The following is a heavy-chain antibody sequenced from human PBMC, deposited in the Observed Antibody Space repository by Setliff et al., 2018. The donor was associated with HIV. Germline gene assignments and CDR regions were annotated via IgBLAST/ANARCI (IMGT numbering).Heavy chain of an antibody. CDR2: INVYNGDT. CDR1: GYPFSNFG. J-gene: IGHJ4*02. D-gene: IGHD3-10*01. Sequence: ASVKVSCKASGYPFSNFGVSWVRQAPGQGLEWMAWINVYNGDTNFALKFQGRVTLTKDTSTETAYMELESLRFDDTAVYYCATDRTQTGISMVRGRIVDPARYPLDYWGQGTLVTVSS. V-gene: IGHV1-18*01. CDR3: ATDRTQTGISMVRGRIVDPARYPLDY.